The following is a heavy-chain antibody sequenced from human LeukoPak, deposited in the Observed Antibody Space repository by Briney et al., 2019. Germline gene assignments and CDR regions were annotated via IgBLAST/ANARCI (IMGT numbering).Heavy chain of an antibody. Sequence: PGGSLRLSCAASGFTFSSYEMNWVRQAPGKGLEWVSYISSSGSTIYYADSVKGRFTISRDNAKNSLYLQMNSLRAEDTAVYYCAREYGYCSGGSCLQYYYYYYMDVWGKGTTVTISS. CDR3: AREYGYCSGGSCLQYYYYYYMDV. D-gene: IGHD2-15*01. V-gene: IGHV3-48*03. J-gene: IGHJ6*03. CDR2: ISSSGSTI. CDR1: GFTFSSYE.